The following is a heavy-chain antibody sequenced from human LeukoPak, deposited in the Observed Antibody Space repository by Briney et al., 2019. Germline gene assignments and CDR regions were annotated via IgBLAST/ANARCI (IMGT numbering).Heavy chain of an antibody. D-gene: IGHD2-15*01. CDR3: ARGEVGYCSGGSCYFHLDY. J-gene: IGHJ4*02. V-gene: IGHV1-69*13. CDR2: IIPIFGTA. CDR1: GGTFSSYA. Sequence: ASVKVSCKASGGTFSSYAISWVRQAPGQGLEWMGGIIPIFGTANYAQKFQGRVTITADESTSTAYMELSSLRSEDTAVYYCARGEVGYCSGGSCYFHLDYWGQGTLVTVSS.